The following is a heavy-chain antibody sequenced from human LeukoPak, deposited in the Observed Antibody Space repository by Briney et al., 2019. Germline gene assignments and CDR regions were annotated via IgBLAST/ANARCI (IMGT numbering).Heavy chain of an antibody. CDR3: ARGGNSAWYFDY. J-gene: IGHJ4*02. V-gene: IGHV4-4*02. D-gene: IGHD6-19*01. CDR2: IYHSGST. CDR1: GDSITSTNW. Sequence: SRTLSLTCAVSGDSITSTNWWTWVRQPPGKGLEWIGEIYHSGSTNYNPSLKSRVTISLDRSRNQFSLRLNSVTAADTAVYYCARGGNSAWYFDYWGQGTLVTVSS.